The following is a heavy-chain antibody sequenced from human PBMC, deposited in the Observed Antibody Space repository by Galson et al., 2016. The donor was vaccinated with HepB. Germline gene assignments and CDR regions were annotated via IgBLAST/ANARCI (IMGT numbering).Heavy chain of an antibody. CDR3: ARVRCSTFRCQNWFDP. Sequence: CAISGDSVSSNSAAWTWIRQSPLRGLEWLGRTYYRSKWYNDYAVSVKSRISIHPDTSKNQFSLQLNPATPEDTAVYYCARVRCSTFRCQNWFDPWGQGTLVTVSS. CDR1: GDSVSSNSAA. CDR2: TYYRSKWYN. V-gene: IGHV6-1*01. J-gene: IGHJ5*02. D-gene: IGHD2/OR15-2a*01.